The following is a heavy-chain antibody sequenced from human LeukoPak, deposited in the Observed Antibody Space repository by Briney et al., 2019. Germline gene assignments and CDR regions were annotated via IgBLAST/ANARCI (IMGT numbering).Heavy chain of an antibody. Sequence: SETLSLTCAVYGGSFSGYYWSWIRQPPGKGLEWIGEINHSGSTNYNPSLKSRVTISVDTSKNQFSLKLSSVTAADTAVYYCARVGSGSGSYYYYYSYMDVWGKGTTVTVSS. CDR3: ARVGSGSGSYYYYYSYMDV. J-gene: IGHJ6*03. D-gene: IGHD3-10*01. V-gene: IGHV4-34*01. CDR2: INHSGST. CDR1: GGSFSGYY.